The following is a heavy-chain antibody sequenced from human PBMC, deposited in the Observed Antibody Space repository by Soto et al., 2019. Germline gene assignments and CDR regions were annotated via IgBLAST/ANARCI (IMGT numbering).Heavy chain of an antibody. J-gene: IGHJ4*02. D-gene: IGHD6-19*01. CDR1: GFTFSDYA. V-gene: IGHV3-30*18. Sequence: VQLVESGGGVVQPGRSLPLSCAASGFTFSDYAMHWVRQAPGKGLEWVAVVSHDGRNTLYADSVKGRFTISRDSSKNTVSLEMTSLRAEDTAVYYCAKGGRQWLVTSDFNYWGQGALVTVSS. CDR2: VSHDGRNT. CDR3: AKGGRQWLVTSDFNY.